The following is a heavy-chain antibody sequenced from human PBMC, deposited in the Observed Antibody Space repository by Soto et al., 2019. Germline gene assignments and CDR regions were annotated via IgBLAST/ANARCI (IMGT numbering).Heavy chain of an antibody. D-gene: IGHD6-13*01. CDR1: GGTFSSYA. CDR3: ARERDSSSWYFDY. CDR2: IIPIFGTA. J-gene: IGHJ4*02. Sequence: GASVKVSCKASGGTFSSYAISWVRQAPGQGLEWMGGIIPIFGTANYAQKFQGRVTITADKSTSTAYMELSSLRSEDTAVYYCARERDSSSWYFDYWGQGTLVTVSS. V-gene: IGHV1-69*06.